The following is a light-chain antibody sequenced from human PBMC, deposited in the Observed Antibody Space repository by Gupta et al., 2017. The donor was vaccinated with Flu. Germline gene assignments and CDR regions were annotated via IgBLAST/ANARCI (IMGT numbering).Light chain of an antibody. CDR1: NIGMNS. V-gene: IGLV3-21*02. CDR2: AES. J-gene: IGLJ2*01. CDR3: QVWDSSSNHVV. Sequence: GNNIGMNSVHWFQQRPGQAPVLVVYAESGRPSGIPERFSGSNTENTATLTISRVEAGDEADYYCQVWDSSSNHVVFGGGTKLTVL.